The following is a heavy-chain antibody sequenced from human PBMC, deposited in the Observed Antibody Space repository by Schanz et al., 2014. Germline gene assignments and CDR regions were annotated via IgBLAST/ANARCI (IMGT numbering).Heavy chain of an antibody. CDR2: ISYSGST. CDR3: AREPLSGYNWFDP. V-gene: IGHV4-31*03. J-gene: IGHJ5*02. D-gene: IGHD6-25*01. Sequence: QVQLQESGPGLVKPSQTLSLTCTVSGGSVSSGGDYWSWIRQHPGKGLEWIGFISYSGSTYYNPSLKSRVTISLDTPKNQFSLKRSSVTAADTAVYYCAREPLSGYNWFDPWGQGSLVTVSS. CDR1: GGSVSSGGDY.